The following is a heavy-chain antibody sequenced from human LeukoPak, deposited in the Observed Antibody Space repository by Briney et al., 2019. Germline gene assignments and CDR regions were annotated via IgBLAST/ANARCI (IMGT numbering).Heavy chain of an antibody. CDR1: RYTFTSYY. Sequence: ASVTVSCKASRYTFTSYYMHWVRQAPGQGLEWMGIINPSGGSTSYAQKFQGRVTMTRDTSTSTVYMEPSSLGSEDTAGYYCARPWYSSGWYVYWGQGTLVTVSS. CDR2: INPSGGST. J-gene: IGHJ4*02. CDR3: ARPWYSSGWYVY. D-gene: IGHD6-19*01. V-gene: IGHV1-46*01.